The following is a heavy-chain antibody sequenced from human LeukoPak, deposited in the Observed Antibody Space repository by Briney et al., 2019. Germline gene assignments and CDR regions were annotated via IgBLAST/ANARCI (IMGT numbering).Heavy chain of an antibody. D-gene: IGHD3-22*01. J-gene: IGHJ4*02. CDR3: ARGLGYYDSSGYYNY. CDR1: GFTFSSYE. Sequence: GGSLRLSCAASGFTFSSYEMNWVRQAPGKGLEWVSYISSSGSTIYYADSVEGRFTISRDNAKNSLYLQMNSLRAEDTAVYYWARGLGYYDSSGYYNYWGQGTLVTVSS. CDR2: ISSSGSTI. V-gene: IGHV3-48*03.